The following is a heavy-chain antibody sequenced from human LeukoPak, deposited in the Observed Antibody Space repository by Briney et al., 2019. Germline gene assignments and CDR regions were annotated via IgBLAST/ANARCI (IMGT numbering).Heavy chain of an antibody. CDR1: GFTFSSYW. D-gene: IGHD6-6*01. V-gene: IGHV3-7*01. Sequence: GGSLRLSYAASGFTFSSYWMNWARQAPGKGLEWVASINHNGNVNYYVDSVKGRFTISRDNAKNSLYLQMNSLRAEDTAVYYCARDTYSSSSFDYWGQGTLVTVSS. CDR2: INHNGNVN. CDR3: ARDTYSSSSFDY. J-gene: IGHJ4*02.